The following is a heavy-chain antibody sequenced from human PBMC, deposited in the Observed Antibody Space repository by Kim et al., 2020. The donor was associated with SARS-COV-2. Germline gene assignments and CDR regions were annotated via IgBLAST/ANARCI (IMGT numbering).Heavy chain of an antibody. CDR1: GYSFTSYW. J-gene: IGHJ4*02. D-gene: IGHD3-10*01. CDR3: ARRADGRNREPGFSGMVRGVTALFDY. Sequence: GESLKISCKGSGYSFTSYWIGWVRQMPGKGLEWMGIIYPGDSDTRYSPSFQGQVTISADKSISTAYLQWSSLKASDTAMYYCARRADGRNREPGFSGMVRGVTALFDYWGQGTLVTVSS. CDR2: IYPGDSDT. V-gene: IGHV5-51*01.